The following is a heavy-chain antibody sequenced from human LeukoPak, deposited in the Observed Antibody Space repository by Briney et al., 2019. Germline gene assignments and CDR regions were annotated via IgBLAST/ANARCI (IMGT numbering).Heavy chain of an antibody. V-gene: IGHV6-1*01. J-gene: IGHJ4*02. CDR1: GDSVSSNSAA. CDR3: AGQKNGWIDY. D-gene: IGHD6-19*01. CDR2: TYYRSKWYN. Sequence: SQTLSLTCAISGDSVSSNSAAWSWIRQSPSRGLEWLGRTYYRSKWYNDYAVSMRGRIIINPDTSKNHFFLQLNSVTPEDTGIYYCAGQKNGWIDYWGQGTLVTASS.